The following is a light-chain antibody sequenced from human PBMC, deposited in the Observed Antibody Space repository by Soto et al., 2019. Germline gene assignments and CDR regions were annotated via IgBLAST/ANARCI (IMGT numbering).Light chain of an antibody. CDR3: SSYTSSSTRV. CDR2: DVS. Sequence: QSALTQPASVSGSPGQSLTISCTGTSSDVGGYNYVSWYQQHPGKAPKLMIYDVSNRPSGVSNRFSGSKSGNTASLTISGLQAVDEADYYCSSYTSSSTRVFGTGTKLTVL. CDR1: SSDVGGYNY. J-gene: IGLJ1*01. V-gene: IGLV2-14*01.